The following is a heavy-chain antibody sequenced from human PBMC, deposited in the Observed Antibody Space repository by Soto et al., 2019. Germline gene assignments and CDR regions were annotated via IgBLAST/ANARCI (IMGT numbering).Heavy chain of an antibody. CDR2: ISAYNTNT. CDR1: GYTFTSYH. V-gene: IGHV1-18*01. CDR3: ARDTPPTDY. Sequence: QVQLVQSGAEVKKPGSSVKVSCKTSGYTFTSYHISWVRQAPGQGLEWMGWISAYNTNTNYAQKFQGRVTMTTDTLTSTAYMEMRSLRSDDTAVYYCARDTPPTDYWGQGTLVTVSS. J-gene: IGHJ4*02.